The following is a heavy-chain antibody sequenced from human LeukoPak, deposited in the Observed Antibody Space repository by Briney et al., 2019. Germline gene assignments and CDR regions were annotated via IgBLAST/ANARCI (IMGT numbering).Heavy chain of an antibody. D-gene: IGHD4-23*01. CDR3: ARSYGGNSLPDY. CDR2: ISYDGSNK. V-gene: IGHV3-30*04. J-gene: IGHJ4*02. Sequence: GSLRLSCAASGFTFSSYAMHWVRQAPGKGLEWVAVISYDGSNKYYADSVKGRFTISRDNSKNTLYLQMNSLRAEDTAVYYCARSYGGNSLPDYWGQGTLVTVSS. CDR1: GFTFSSYA.